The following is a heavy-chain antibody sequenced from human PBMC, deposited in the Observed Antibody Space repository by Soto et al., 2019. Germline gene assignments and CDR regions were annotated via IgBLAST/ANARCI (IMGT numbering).Heavy chain of an antibody. CDR2: ISAYNGNT. CDR3: ARDRGDMITFGGVIIDY. J-gene: IGHJ4*02. V-gene: IGHV1-18*01. D-gene: IGHD3-16*01. CDR1: GYTFTSYG. Sequence: QVQLVQSGAEVKKPGASVKVSCKASGYTFTSYGISWVRQAPGQGLEWMGWISAYNGNTNYAQKRQGTAPMTTDTSTSTADMEVRSLRSNDAAVYYWARDRGDMITFGGVIIDYWGQGTLVTVSS.